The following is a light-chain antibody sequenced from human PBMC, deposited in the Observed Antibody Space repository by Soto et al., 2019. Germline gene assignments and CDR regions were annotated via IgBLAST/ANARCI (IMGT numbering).Light chain of an antibody. Sequence: QSALTQPASVSGSPGQSITISCTGTSSDVGGYNYVSWYQQHPGKAPKLIIYEVSNRPSGFSNRFTGSKSGNTASLTISGLQAEDEADYYCNSYTSKSTGVFGTGTKVTVI. CDR1: SSDVGGYNY. CDR3: NSYTSKSTGV. CDR2: EVS. V-gene: IGLV2-14*01. J-gene: IGLJ1*01.